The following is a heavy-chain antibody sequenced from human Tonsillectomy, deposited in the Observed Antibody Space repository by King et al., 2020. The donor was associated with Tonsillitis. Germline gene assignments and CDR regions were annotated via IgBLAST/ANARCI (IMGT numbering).Heavy chain of an antibody. CDR1: GFTFDDYA. CDR3: AKDMRDEGWNYYDY. D-gene: IGHD6-19*01. V-gene: IGHV3-9*01. J-gene: IGHJ4*02. CDR2: ISWNSGSV. Sequence: VQLVESGGGLVQPGRSLRLSCAASGFTFDDYAMHWVRQAPGKGLEWVSGISWNSGSVGYADSVKGRFTVSRDNAKNSLYLQMNSLRAEDTVLYYCAKDMRDEGWNYYDYWGQGTLVTVSS.